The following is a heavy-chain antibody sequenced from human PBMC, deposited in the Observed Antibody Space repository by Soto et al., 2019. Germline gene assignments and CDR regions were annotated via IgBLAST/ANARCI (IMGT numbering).Heavy chain of an antibody. D-gene: IGHD3-10*01. Sequence: QVQLVESGGGVVQPGRSLRLSCAASGFTFSSYGMHWVRQAPGKGLEWVAVIWYDGSNKYYADSVKGRFTISRDNSKNTLYLQMNSLRAEDTAVYYCERGVRGVDWFDPWGQGTLVTVSS. V-gene: IGHV3-33*01. CDR1: GFTFSSYG. CDR2: IWYDGSNK. CDR3: ERGVRGVDWFDP. J-gene: IGHJ5*02.